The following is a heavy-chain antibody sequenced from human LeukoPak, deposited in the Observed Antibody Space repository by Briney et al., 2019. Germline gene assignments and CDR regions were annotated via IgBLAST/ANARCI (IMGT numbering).Heavy chain of an antibody. CDR2: IDHGGIT. CDR1: GGSFSSYY. J-gene: IGHJ6*03. CDR3: AGLQGHSYYYMDV. Sequence: PSETLSLTCAVYGGSFSSYYWSWIRQPPGRGLEGIGDIDHGGITNCNPSLKSRVTISVDTSKNQFSLTLRSVTAADTAVYYCAGLQGHSYYYMDVWGRGTTVTVSS. V-gene: IGHV4-34*01.